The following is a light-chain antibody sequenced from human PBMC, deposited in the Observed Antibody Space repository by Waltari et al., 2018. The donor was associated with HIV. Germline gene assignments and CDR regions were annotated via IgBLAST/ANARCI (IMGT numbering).Light chain of an antibody. CDR1: FSDVGSYNL. J-gene: IGLJ2*01. CDR2: EVT. CDR3: CSYAGSRIHVV. Sequence: QSALTQPASVSGSPGPSITISCTGTFSDVGSYNLVSWYQKHPGEAPKIMIYEVTKRPSGVSSRLSGSKSGNTASLTISGLQAEDEADYYCCSYAGSRIHVVFGGGTKLTVL. V-gene: IGLV2-23*02.